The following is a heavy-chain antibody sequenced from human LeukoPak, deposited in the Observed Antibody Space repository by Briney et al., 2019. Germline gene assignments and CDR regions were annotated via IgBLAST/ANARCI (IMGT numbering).Heavy chain of an antibody. CDR2: IYYSGST. V-gene: IGHV4-59*01. J-gene: IGHJ4*02. CDR1: GGSISSYY. CDR3: ARHLPITGTRLYYFDY. D-gene: IGHD1-20*01. Sequence: SETLSLTCTVSGGSISSYYWSWIRQPPGKGLEWIGYIYYSGSTNYNPSLKSRVTISVDTSKNQSSLKLSSVTAADTAVYYCARHLPITGTRLYYFDYWGQGTLVTVSS.